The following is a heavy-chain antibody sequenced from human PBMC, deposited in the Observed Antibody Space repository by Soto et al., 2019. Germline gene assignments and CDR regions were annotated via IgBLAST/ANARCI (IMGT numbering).Heavy chain of an antibody. CDR1: GGSVSSGIYY. D-gene: IGHD5-18*01. J-gene: IGHJ4*02. Sequence: SETLSLTCTVSGGSVSSGIYYWNWIRQPPGKGLDWIGYIYYTGSTNYNPSLKSRVTISADKSKNQFSLKLSSVTAADTAVYYCARDVRDTSMVTGFYYWGQGILVTVSS. CDR3: ARDVRDTSMVTGFYY. CDR2: IYYTGST. V-gene: IGHV4-61*01.